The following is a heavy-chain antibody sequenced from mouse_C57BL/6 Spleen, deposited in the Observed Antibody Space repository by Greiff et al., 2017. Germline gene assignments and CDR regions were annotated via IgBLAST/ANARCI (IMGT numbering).Heavy chain of an antibody. CDR1: GFTFSDYG. V-gene: IGHV5-17*01. CDR3: AKNYRRARYAMDY. D-gene: IGHD2-12*01. Sequence: EVMLVESGGGLVKPGGSLKLSCAASGFTFSDYGMHWARQAPEKGLEWVAYISSGSSTIYYADTVKGRFTISRDNAKNTLFLQMTSLRSEDTAMYYCAKNYRRARYAMDYWGQGTSVTVSS. J-gene: IGHJ4*01. CDR2: ISSGSSTI.